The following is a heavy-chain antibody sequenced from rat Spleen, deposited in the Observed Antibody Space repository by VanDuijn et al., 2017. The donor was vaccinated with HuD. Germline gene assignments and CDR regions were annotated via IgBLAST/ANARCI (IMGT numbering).Heavy chain of an antibody. V-gene: IGHV2-13*01. D-gene: IGHD1-4*01. CDR1: GFSLSSHG. CDR2: IWYNGNA. Sequence: QVQLKESGPGLVQPSQTLSLTCTVSGFSLSSHGVTWVRQPPGKGLEWMGVIWYNGNADYYSALKSRLSISRDTSKSQIFLKMNSLQTEDTATYFCTGDRHSPGIMDAWGQGASVTVSS. CDR3: TGDRHSPGIMDA. J-gene: IGHJ4*01.